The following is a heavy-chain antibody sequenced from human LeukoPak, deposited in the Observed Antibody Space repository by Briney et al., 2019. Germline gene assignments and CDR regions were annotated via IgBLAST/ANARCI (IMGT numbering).Heavy chain of an antibody. CDR2: IKEDGSQE. D-gene: IGHD2-21*01. Sequence: GGSLRLSCAVSGFNFTRYWMSWVRQAPGKGLEWVANIKEDGSQEYYLDSVEGRFTISRDNAKNSLYLQMNSLRAEDTAVYYCARDHAYCGGDCYPYGMDVWGQGTTVTVSS. CDR1: GFNFTRYW. CDR3: ARDHAYCGGDCYPYGMDV. J-gene: IGHJ6*02. V-gene: IGHV3-7*01.